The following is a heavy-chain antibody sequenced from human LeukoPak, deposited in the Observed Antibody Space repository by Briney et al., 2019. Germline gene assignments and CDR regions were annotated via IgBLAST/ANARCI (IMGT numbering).Heavy chain of an antibody. CDR2: ISSSGSTI. D-gene: IGHD6-13*01. J-gene: IGHJ4*02. Sequence: GGPLRLSCAPSGFTFSRYEKNWVRHAPGKGREHLSYISSSGSTIYHADSVKGRFTISRDNAKNSLYLQMNSLRAEDTAVYYCARSPYSSSWYIDYWGQGTLVSVSS. CDR3: ARSPYSSSWYIDY. V-gene: IGHV3-48*03. CDR1: GFTFSRYE.